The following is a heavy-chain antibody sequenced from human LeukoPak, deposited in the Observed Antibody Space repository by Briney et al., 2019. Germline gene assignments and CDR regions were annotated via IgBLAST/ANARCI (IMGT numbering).Heavy chain of an antibody. J-gene: IGHJ4*02. Sequence: ASLKVSCKASRYTFTGYDINWVRQAPGQGREWMGWMNPNSGNTGYAQKFQGRVTMTRNTSISTAYMELSSLRSEDTAVYYCARGKNDFWSGYEPYDYWGQGTLVTVSS. CDR1: RYTFTGYD. CDR3: ARGKNDFWSGYEPYDY. CDR2: MNPNSGNT. D-gene: IGHD3-3*01. V-gene: IGHV1-8*01.